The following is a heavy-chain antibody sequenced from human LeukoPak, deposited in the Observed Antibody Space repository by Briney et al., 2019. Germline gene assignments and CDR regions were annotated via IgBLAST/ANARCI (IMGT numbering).Heavy chain of an antibody. CDR2: IIPIFGTA. CDR3: ARDQAAAGTSWFDP. Sequence: XAXSWVRQAPGQGLEWMGGIIPIFGTANYAQKFQGRVTITADESTSTAYMELSSLRSEDTAVYYCARDQAAAGTSWFDPWGQGTLVTVSS. V-gene: IGHV1-69*01. D-gene: IGHD6-13*01. J-gene: IGHJ5*02. CDR1: XA.